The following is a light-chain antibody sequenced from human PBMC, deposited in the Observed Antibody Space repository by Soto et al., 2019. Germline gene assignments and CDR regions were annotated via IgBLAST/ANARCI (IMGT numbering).Light chain of an antibody. V-gene: IGKV1-5*03. CDR3: QPYNIYFFT. CDR1: QRISSW. J-gene: IGKJ3*01. CDR2: KAS. Sequence: DIQMTQSPSPLSASVGDRVTITCRARQRISSWLAWYQQKPGKAPKLLIYKASSLESGVPSRFSGSGSGTQFTLTIRSLQPDDVATYYCQPYNIYFFTFGPGNQVHIK.